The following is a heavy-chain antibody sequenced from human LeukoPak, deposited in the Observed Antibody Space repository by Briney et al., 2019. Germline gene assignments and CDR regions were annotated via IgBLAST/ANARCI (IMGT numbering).Heavy chain of an antibody. CDR3: AADWYYYGSGSSHAFDI. CDR2: MNPNSGNT. V-gene: IGHV1-8*01. Sequence: GASVKVSCKASGYTFTSYDINWVRQATGQGLEWMGWMNPNSGNTGYAQKFQGRVTMTRNTSISTAYMELSSLRSEDTAVYYCAADWYYYGSGSSHAFDIWGQGTMVTVSS. CDR1: GYTFTSYD. D-gene: IGHD3-10*01. J-gene: IGHJ3*02.